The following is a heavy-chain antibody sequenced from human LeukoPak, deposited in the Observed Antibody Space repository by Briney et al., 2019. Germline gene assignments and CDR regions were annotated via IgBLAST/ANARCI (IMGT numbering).Heavy chain of an antibody. CDR2: IYYSGST. V-gene: IGHV4-61*01. Sequence: PSETLSLTCTVSGYSLSSGYYWGWIRQPPGKGLEWIGYIYYSGSTNYNPSLKSRVTISVDTSKNQFSLKLSSVTAADTAVYYCARLFPGRTNYYYYYMDVWGKGTTVTVSS. CDR1: GYSLSSGYY. J-gene: IGHJ6*03. D-gene: IGHD2-21*01. CDR3: ARLFPGRTNYYYYYMDV.